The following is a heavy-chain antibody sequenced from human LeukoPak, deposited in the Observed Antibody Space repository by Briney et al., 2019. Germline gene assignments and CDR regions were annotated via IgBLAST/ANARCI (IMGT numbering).Heavy chain of an antibody. Sequence: ASVKVSCKASGGTFSSYAISWVRQAPGQGLEWMGRIIPILGIANYAQKFQGRVTITADRSTSTAYMELSSLRSEDTAVYYCARDQNAYCSSTSCLTNWFDPWGQGTLVTVSS. CDR2: IIPILGIA. CDR1: GGTFSSYA. J-gene: IGHJ5*02. CDR3: ARDQNAYCSSTSCLTNWFDP. V-gene: IGHV1-69*04. D-gene: IGHD2-2*01.